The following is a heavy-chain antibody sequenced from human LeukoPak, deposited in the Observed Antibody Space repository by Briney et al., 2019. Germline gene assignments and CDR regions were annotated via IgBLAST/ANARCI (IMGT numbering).Heavy chain of an antibody. D-gene: IGHD3-10*01. CDR2: IYPDDSYH. Sequence: GESLKISCQASGYTFTSYCIAWVRQMSGKGLEGMGIIYPDDSYHTYRPSFQSQATISAGKSFSTAYLQWSSLKASDTATYYCARLGGDTYYFGSASYPNWYFDLWGRGTLVTVSS. J-gene: IGHJ2*01. CDR1: GYTFTSYC. V-gene: IGHV5-51*01. CDR3: ARLGGDTYYFGSASYPNWYFDL.